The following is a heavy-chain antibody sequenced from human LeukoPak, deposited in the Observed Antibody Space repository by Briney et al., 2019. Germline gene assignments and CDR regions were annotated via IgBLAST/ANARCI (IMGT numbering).Heavy chain of an antibody. CDR1: GYTFTSYA. CDR2: INTNTGNP. V-gene: IGHV7-4-1*02. CDR3: ARVRLGYCSSTSCYEDNYFDY. D-gene: IGHD2-2*01. Sequence: ASVNASCKASGYTFTSYAMNWVRQAPGQGLEWMGWINTNTGNPTYAQGFTGRFVFSLDTSVSTAYLQISSLKAEDTAVYYCARVRLGYCSSTSCYEDNYFDYWGQGTLVTVSS. J-gene: IGHJ4*02.